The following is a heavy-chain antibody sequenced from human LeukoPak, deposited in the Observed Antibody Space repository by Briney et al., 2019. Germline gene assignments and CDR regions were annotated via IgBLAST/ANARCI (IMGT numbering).Heavy chain of an antibody. D-gene: IGHD6-19*01. CDR2: IIPIFGTA. CDR1: GGTFSSYA. J-gene: IGHJ4*02. Sequence: GSSVKVSCKASGGTFSSYAISWARQAPGQGLEWMGGIIPIFGTATYAQKFQGRVTITAAESTSTAYMELSSLRSEDTAVYSCARLVEQYYFDYWGQGTLVTVSS. CDR3: ARLVEQYYFDY. V-gene: IGHV1-69*01.